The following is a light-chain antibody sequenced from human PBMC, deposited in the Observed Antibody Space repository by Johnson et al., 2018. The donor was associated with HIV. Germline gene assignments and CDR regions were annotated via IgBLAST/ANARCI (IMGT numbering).Light chain of an antibody. Sequence: QSVLTQPPSVSAAPGQTVTISCSGNSSNVGSSFVSWYRQVPGTAPKLLIYEDNKRPSGIPDRFSGSKSGATATLGITGLQTGDEADYYCGIWDASLSPLYVFGSGTTITVL. V-gene: IGLV1-51*02. J-gene: IGLJ1*01. CDR1: SSNVGSSF. CDR2: EDN. CDR3: GIWDASLSPLYV.